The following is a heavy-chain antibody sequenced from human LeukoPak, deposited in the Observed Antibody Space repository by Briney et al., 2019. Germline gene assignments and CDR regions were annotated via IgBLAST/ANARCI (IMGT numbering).Heavy chain of an antibody. Sequence: GRSLRLSCAASGFTFSSYAMHWVRQAPGKGLEWVAVISYDGSNNYYADSVKGRFTMSSDNSKNTLYLQMNSLRAEDTAVYYCAKNGDSERWLQPKFVTHWGQGTLVTVSS. CDR1: GFTFSSYA. D-gene: IGHD5-24*01. J-gene: IGHJ4*02. V-gene: IGHV3-30*04. CDR2: ISYDGSNN. CDR3: AKNGDSERWLQPKFVTH.